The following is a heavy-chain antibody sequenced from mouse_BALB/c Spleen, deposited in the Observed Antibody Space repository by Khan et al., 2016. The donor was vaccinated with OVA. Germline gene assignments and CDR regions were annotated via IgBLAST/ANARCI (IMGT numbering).Heavy chain of an antibody. CDR3: ARAYYGNYSESMDY. CDR1: GFSLTGYG. D-gene: IGHD2-10*01. CDR2: TWGDGST. Sequence: VQLQQSGPGLVAPSQSLSITCTVSGFSLTGYGVNWVRQPPGKGLEWLGMTWGDGSTDYNSPLKYRLSISKDNSTSHVFLTMISRQTDDTARYYCARAYYGNYSESMDYCGQGTSVTVSS. J-gene: IGHJ4*01. V-gene: IGHV2-6-7*01.